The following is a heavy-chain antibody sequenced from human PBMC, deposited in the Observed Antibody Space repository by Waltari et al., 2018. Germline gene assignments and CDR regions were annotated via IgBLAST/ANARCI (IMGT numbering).Heavy chain of an antibody. Sequence: QVQLVQSGAEVKKPGSSVKVSCKASGGTFSSYAISWVRQAPGQGLEWMGRIIPNPGIANDAQKVQGRVTITADKSTSTAYMELSSLRSEDTAVYYCARGPFDYYDSSGYPWDYWGQGTLVTVSS. D-gene: IGHD3-22*01. CDR1: GGTFSSYA. CDR2: IIPNPGIA. CDR3: ARGPFDYYDSSGYPWDY. J-gene: IGHJ4*02. V-gene: IGHV1-69*04.